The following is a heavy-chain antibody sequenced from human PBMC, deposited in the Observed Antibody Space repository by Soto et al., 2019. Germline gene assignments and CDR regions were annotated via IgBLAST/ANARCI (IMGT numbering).Heavy chain of an antibody. Sequence: GASVKVSCKASGYNFNGYYIHWVRQAPGQGLEWMGWMNPNTGGANYAQKFQGKVIMTTDTSISTAYLELRSLTSDDTAVYYCAKVISTIGSKQWLAQTKHQALDYWGQGTLVPVSS. V-gene: IGHV1-2*02. CDR1: GYNFNGYY. CDR2: MNPNTGGA. J-gene: IGHJ4*02. CDR3: AKVISTIGSKQWLAQTKHQALDY. D-gene: IGHD6-19*01.